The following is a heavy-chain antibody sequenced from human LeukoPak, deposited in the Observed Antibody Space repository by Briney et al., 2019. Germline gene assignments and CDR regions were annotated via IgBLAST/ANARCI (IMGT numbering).Heavy chain of an antibody. Sequence: ASVKVSCKASGGTFTSYFMHWVRQAPGQGLEWMGWINPNSGGTSSAQKFQGRVTMTRDTSITTVYMEVSWLTSDDTAIYYCARADRLHGGPYLIGPWGQGTLVTVSS. CDR3: ARADRLHGGPYLIGP. J-gene: IGHJ5*02. D-gene: IGHD2-21*01. V-gene: IGHV1-2*02. CDR2: INPNSGGT. CDR1: GGTFTSYF.